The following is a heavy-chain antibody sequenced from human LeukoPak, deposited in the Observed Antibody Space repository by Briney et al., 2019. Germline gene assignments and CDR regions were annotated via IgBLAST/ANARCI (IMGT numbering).Heavy chain of an antibody. Sequence: GGSLRLSCAGSGFTFSKYGMHWVRQAPGKALELVAVIWNDGSHENYADSVKGRFTISRDNSENTLYLQMSSLRAEDTAMYFCAKRDAKISGSGSFDIWGQGTMVTVSS. CDR1: GFTFSKYG. D-gene: IGHD3-10*01. V-gene: IGHV3-33*06. CDR3: AKRDAKISGSGSFDI. CDR2: IWNDGSHE. J-gene: IGHJ3*02.